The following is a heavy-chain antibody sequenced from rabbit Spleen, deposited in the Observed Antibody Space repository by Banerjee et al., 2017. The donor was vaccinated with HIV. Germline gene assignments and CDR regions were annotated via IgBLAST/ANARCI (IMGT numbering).Heavy chain of an antibody. CDR1: GISFSAGYY. CDR3: ARFYAGSSNSGIDGMDL. Sequence: QSLEESGGDLVKPGASLTLTCTASGISFSAGYYMCWVRQAPGKGLEWIACIHGGSNGNSYYASWAKGRFTISKTSSTTVTLQMTSLTDADTATYFCARFYAGSSNSGIDGMDLWGPGTLVTVS. CDR2: IHGGSNGNS. D-gene: IGHD8-1*01. V-gene: IGHV1S40*01. J-gene: IGHJ6*01.